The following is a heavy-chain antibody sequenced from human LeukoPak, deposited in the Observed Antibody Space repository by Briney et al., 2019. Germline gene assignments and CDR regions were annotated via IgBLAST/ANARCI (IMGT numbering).Heavy chain of an antibody. D-gene: IGHD6-6*01. Sequence: ASVKVSCKASGGTFSSYAISWVRQAPGQGLEWMGGIIPIFGTAKYAQKFQGRVTITADKSTSSAYMELGSLRSEDTAVYYCATRAADVPTRPAYYYYYMDVWGKGTTVTVSS. CDR1: GGTFSSYA. J-gene: IGHJ6*03. CDR3: ATRAADVPTRPAYYYYYMDV. CDR2: IIPIFGTA. V-gene: IGHV1-69*06.